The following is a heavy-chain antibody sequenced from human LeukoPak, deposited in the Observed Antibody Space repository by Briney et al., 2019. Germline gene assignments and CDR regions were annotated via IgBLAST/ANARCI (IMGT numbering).Heavy chain of an antibody. J-gene: IGHJ4*02. V-gene: IGHV3-21*01. CDR2: ISSSSSYI. D-gene: IGHD5-18*01. Sequence: GGSLRLSCAASGFTFSSYSMNRVRQAPGKGLEWVSSISSSSSYIYYADSVKGRFTISRDNAKNSLYLQMNSLRAEDTAVYYCARGYSYGYPLYYFDYWGQGTLVTVSS. CDR1: GFTFSSYS. CDR3: ARGYSYGYPLYYFDY.